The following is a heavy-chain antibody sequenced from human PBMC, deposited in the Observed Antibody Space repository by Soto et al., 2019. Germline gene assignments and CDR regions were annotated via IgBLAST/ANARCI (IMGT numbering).Heavy chain of an antibody. Sequence: SVKVSCKASGYTFTSYGISWVRQAPGQGLEWMGWISAYNGNTNYAQKLQGRVTMTTDTSTSTAYMELRSLRSDDTAVYYCARLDLVRGVTYFDYWGQGTLVTVSS. D-gene: IGHD3-10*01. J-gene: IGHJ4*02. CDR3: ARLDLVRGVTYFDY. CDR2: ISAYNGNT. CDR1: GYTFTSYG. V-gene: IGHV1-18*01.